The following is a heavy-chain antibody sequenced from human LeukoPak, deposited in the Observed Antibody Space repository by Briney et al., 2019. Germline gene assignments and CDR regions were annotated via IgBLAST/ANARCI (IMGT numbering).Heavy chain of an antibody. CDR3: ARAAGAYALDV. CDR1: GGPISPYY. CDR2: IYSTGST. D-gene: IGHD7-27*01. Sequence: PSETLSFTCTVSGGPISPYYWSWIRQPAGKGLEWIGRIYSTGSTNYNPSFKSRVTMSVDTSKNQFSLKVSSVTAADTAVYYCARAAGAYALDVWGQGITVTVSS. J-gene: IGHJ6*02. V-gene: IGHV4-4*07.